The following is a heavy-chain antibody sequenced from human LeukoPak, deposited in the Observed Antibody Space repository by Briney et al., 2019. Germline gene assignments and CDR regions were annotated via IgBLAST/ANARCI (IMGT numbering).Heavy chain of an antibody. CDR3: AKDLGIPPVYFDY. V-gene: IGHV3-23*01. CDR1: GFTFSSYG. D-gene: IGHD7-27*01. Sequence: GGTLRLSCAASGFTFSSYGMSWVRQAPGKGLEWVSAISGSGGSTYYADSVKGRFTISRDNSKNTLYLQMNSLRAEDTAVYYCAKDLGIPPVYFDYWGQGTLVTVSS. J-gene: IGHJ4*02. CDR2: ISGSGGST.